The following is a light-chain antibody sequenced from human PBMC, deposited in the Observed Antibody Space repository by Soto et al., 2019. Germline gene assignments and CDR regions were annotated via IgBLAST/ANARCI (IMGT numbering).Light chain of an antibody. CDR1: QSVSNN. Sequence: ILMTQSPATLSVSPGERATLSCRASQSVSNNLAWYQQKPGQAPRLLIYDASTRATGIPARFSGSGSGTDFTLTISGLQSEDFAVYYCQQYNNWPPWPFGQGTKVEIK. J-gene: IGKJ1*01. CDR2: DAS. V-gene: IGKV3-15*01. CDR3: QQYNNWPPWP.